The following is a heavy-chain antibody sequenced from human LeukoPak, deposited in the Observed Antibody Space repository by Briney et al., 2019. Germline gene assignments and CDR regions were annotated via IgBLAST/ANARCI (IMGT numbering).Heavy chain of an antibody. CDR3: ARNILFAFDI. CDR2: ISGSGGST. V-gene: IGHV3-23*01. CDR1: GFTFSSYA. J-gene: IGHJ3*02. Sequence: GGSLRLSCAASGFTFSSYAMNWVRQAPGKGLEWVSGISGSGGSTYYADSVKGRFTISRDNSKNTLYLQVNSLRAEDTAMYYCARNILFAFDIWGQGTMVTVSS.